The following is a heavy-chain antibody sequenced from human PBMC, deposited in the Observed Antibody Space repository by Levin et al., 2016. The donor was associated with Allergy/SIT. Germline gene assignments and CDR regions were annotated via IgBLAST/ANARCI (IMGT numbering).Heavy chain of an antibody. J-gene: IGHJ4*02. D-gene: IGHD3-3*01. Sequence: PSETLSLTCTVSGGSISSYYWSWIRQPPGKGLEWIGYIYYSGSTNYNPSLKSRVTISVDTSKNQFSLKLSSVTAADTAVYYCARVAPYDFWSGYLPVGYFDYWGQGTLVTVSS. V-gene: IGHV4-59*01. CDR2: IYYSGST. CDR3: ARVAPYDFWSGYLPVGYFDY. CDR1: GGSISSYY.